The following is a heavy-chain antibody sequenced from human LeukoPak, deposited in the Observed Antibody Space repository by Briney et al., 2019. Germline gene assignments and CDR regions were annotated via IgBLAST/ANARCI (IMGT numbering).Heavy chain of an antibody. D-gene: IGHD3-10*02. V-gene: IGHV3-30*02. CDR3: AKGGLFVRVAFDI. J-gene: IGHJ3*02. CDR2: IRYDGSNK. Sequence: GGSLRLSCAASGFTFSSYGMHWVRQAPGKGLEWVAFIRYDGSNKYYADSVKGRFTISRDNSKNTLYLQMNSLRAEDTAVYYCAKGGLFVRVAFDIWGQGTMVTVSS. CDR1: GFTFSSYG.